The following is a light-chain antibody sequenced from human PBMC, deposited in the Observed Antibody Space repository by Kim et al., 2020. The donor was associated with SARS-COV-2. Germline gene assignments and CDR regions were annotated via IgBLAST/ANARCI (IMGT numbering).Light chain of an antibody. J-gene: IGKJ5*01. Sequence: VSPGERAALSCKASQSVRSNLAWYQQKLGQAPRLLLYGASTRATDIPARFSGSGSGTEFTLTISSLQSEDFAVYYCQQYHSRPITFGQGTRLEIK. CDR3: QQYHSRPIT. CDR2: GAS. CDR1: QSVRSN. V-gene: IGKV3-15*01.